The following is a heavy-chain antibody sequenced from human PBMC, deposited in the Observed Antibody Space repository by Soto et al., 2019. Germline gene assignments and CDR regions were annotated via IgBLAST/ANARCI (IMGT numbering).Heavy chain of an antibody. CDR2: ISYDGSNK. CDR1: GFTFSSHG. D-gene: IGHD6-13*01. Sequence: GGSLRLSCAAAGFTFSSHGMRWVRQAPGKGLEWVAVISYDGSNKYYADSVKGRFTISRDNSKNTLYLQMNSLRAEDTAVYYCAREARDDSSSWYHFDYWGQGTLVTVSS. J-gene: IGHJ4*02. CDR3: AREARDDSSSWYHFDY. V-gene: IGHV3-30*03.